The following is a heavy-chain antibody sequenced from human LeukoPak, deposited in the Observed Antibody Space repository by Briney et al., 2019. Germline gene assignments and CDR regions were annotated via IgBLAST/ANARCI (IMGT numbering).Heavy chain of an antibody. CDR3: SRGLHDYGDSNYYFDQ. D-gene: IGHD4-17*01. CDR1: GFIFGDDA. J-gene: IGHJ4*02. Sequence: GGSLTLPCTASGFIFGDDAWSWFRQAPGGGVEVVSFIRKKGCGGTTDYAASVRGRFIISSNDAKNTAYLQINSLEIEDTALYYCSRGLHDYGDSNYYFDQWGRGTQVTVSS. V-gene: IGHV3-49*03. CDR2: IRKKGCGGTT.